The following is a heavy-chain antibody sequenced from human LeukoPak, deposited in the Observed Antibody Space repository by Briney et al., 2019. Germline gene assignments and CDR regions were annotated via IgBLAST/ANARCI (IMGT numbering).Heavy chain of an antibody. CDR1: GYSISSGYY. Sequence: SETLSLTCTVSGYSISSGYYWGWIRQPPGKGLEWIGSIYHSGSTYYNPSLKSRVTISVDTSKNQFSLNVSSVTAADTAVYYCAKTPDQLPIYWFDAWGQGTLVTVSS. CDR3: AKTPDQLPIYWFDA. D-gene: IGHD2-2*01. V-gene: IGHV4-38-2*02. CDR2: IYHSGST. J-gene: IGHJ5*02.